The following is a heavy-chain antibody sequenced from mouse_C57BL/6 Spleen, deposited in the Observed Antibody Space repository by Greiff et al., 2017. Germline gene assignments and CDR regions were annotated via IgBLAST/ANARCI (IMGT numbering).Heavy chain of an antibody. CDR1: GYAFTNYL. V-gene: IGHV1-54*01. J-gene: IGHJ2*01. CDR2: INPGSGGT. CDR3: ARCPPQRGFGY. Sequence: QVQLQQSGAELVRPGTSVKVSCKASGYAFTNYLIEWVKQRPGQGLEWIGVINPGSGGTNYNEKFKGKATLTEDKSSSTAYMQLSSLTSEDSAVSYCARCPPQRGFGYWGQGTTLTVSS.